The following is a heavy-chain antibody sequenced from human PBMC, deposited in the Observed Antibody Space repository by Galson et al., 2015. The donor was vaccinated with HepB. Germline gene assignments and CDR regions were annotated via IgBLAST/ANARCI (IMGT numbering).Heavy chain of an antibody. Sequence: SLRLSCAASGFTFNSHWMTWVRQAPGKGLEWVGNIKQDGSEKNYMDSVKGRFTISRDNAKSSLYLQMNSLRVEDTAVYYCARSSGWSSDYWGQGTLVTVSS. CDR1: GFTFNSHW. V-gene: IGHV3-7*03. J-gene: IGHJ4*02. D-gene: IGHD6-19*01. CDR2: IKQDGSEK. CDR3: ARSSGWSSDY.